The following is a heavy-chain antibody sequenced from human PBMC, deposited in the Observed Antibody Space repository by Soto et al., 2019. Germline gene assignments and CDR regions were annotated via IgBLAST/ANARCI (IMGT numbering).Heavy chain of an antibody. D-gene: IGHD3-22*01. CDR3: AKDNYYDSSGYYDY. Sequence: GGSLRLSCAASGFTFDDYAMHWVRQAPGKGLEWVSGISWNSGSIGYADSVKGRFTIPRDNAKNSLYLQMNSLRAEDTALYYCAKDNYYDSSGYYDYWRQGTLVTVSS. V-gene: IGHV3-9*01. CDR2: ISWNSGSI. CDR1: GFTFDDYA. J-gene: IGHJ4*02.